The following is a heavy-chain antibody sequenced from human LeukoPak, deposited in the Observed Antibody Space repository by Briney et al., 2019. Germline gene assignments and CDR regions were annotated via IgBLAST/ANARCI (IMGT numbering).Heavy chain of an antibody. Sequence: GGSLRLSCAASGFTFSSYSMNWARQAPGKGLEWVSSISSSSSYIYYADSVKGRFTISRDNAKNSLYLQMNSLRAEDTAVYYCARDYIGIAVAGTVAASDYWGQGTLVTVSS. CDR1: GFTFSSYS. CDR3: ARDYIGIAVAGTVAASDY. CDR2: ISSSSSYI. D-gene: IGHD6-19*01. J-gene: IGHJ4*02. V-gene: IGHV3-21*01.